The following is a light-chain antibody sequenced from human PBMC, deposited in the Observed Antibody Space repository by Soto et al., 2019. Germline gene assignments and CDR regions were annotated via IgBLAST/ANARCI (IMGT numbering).Light chain of an antibody. J-gene: IGKJ3*01. Sequence: EIVLTQSPATLSLSPGERATLSCSASQSVSTYLAWYQQKPGQAPRLLIYDASHRATGIPARFSGSGSGTDFTLAISSLEPEDFAVYYCQQRSNWPLFTFGPGTTVDIK. CDR2: DAS. CDR3: QQRSNWPLFT. V-gene: IGKV3-11*01. CDR1: QSVSTY.